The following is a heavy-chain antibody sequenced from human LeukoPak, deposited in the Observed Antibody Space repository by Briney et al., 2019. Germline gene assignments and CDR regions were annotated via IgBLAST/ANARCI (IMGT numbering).Heavy chain of an antibody. Sequence: PGGSLRLSCAASGFTFHNYAMSWVRQAPGKGLEWVSAISSSGDITFYADSVKGRFTISRDNSRYTLYLQMNSLRAEAAAMYYCAKDRPNYHESNGHYYRRNGDYWGQGTLVTVSS. CDR2: ISSSGDIT. J-gene: IGHJ4*02. D-gene: IGHD3-22*01. CDR3: AKDRPNYHESNGHYYRRNGDY. CDR1: GFTFHNYA. V-gene: IGHV3-23*01.